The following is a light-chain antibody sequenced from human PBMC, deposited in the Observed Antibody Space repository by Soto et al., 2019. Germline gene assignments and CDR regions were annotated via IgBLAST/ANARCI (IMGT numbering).Light chain of an antibody. CDR2: EGV. V-gene: IGLV2-23*01. Sequence: QSALTHPASVSGSPGQSITISCTGTSSDIGSYNFASWYQQHPGKAPKLMIYEGVKRPSGVSNRFSGSKSGNTASLTISGLQTEDEADYYCSSYAGSNNYVFGTGTKLTVL. CDR1: SSDIGSYNF. CDR3: SSYAGSNNYV. J-gene: IGLJ1*01.